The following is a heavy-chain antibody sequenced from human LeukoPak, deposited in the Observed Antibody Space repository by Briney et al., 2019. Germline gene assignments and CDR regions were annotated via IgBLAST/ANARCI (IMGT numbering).Heavy chain of an antibody. CDR3: AKEGLYYYDSSGYYALDY. CDR1: GFTFSSYG. CDR2: LSNDGSNQ. V-gene: IGHV3-30*18. J-gene: IGHJ4*02. Sequence: GGSLRLSCAASGFTFSSYGLHWVRQAPGKGLEWVAVLSNDGSNQYYADSVKGRFTISRDNSKNTLYLQMNSLRAEDTAVYYCAKEGLYYYDSSGYYALDYWGQGTLVTVSS. D-gene: IGHD3-22*01.